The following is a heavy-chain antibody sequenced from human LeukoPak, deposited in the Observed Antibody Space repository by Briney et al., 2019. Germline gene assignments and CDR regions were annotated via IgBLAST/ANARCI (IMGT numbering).Heavy chain of an antibody. J-gene: IGHJ4*02. D-gene: IGHD3-10*01. CDR1: GYTFTDYN. V-gene: IGHV1-2*02. CDR2: ISPNSGGT. Sequence: ASVKVSCKASGYTFTDYNIHWVRQAPGQGLEWMGWISPNSGGTKYGQRFQGLVTMTRDTSISTAYMDLSSLKCDDTATYYCSVWFGELSHWGQETLVTVSS. CDR3: SVWFGELSH.